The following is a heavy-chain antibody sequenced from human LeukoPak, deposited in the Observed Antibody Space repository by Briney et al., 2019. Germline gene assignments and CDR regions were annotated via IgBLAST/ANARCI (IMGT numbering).Heavy chain of an antibody. D-gene: IGHD2-15*01. CDR1: GLTFSSYS. Sequence: GGSLRLSCAASGLTFSSYSMNWVRQAPGKGLEWVSSISSSSSYIYYADSVKGRFTISRDNAKNSLYLQMNSLRAEDTAVYYCARVRCSGGSRYAWCFDYWGQGTLVTVSS. V-gene: IGHV3-21*01. CDR2: ISSSSSYI. CDR3: ARVRCSGGSRYAWCFDY. J-gene: IGHJ4*02.